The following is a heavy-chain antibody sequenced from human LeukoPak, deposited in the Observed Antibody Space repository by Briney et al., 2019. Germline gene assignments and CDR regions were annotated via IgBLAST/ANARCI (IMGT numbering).Heavy chain of an antibody. CDR1: GFTFSSYA. CDR3: AKDSRPVYSGYAENNWFDP. CDR2: ISGSGGST. V-gene: IGHV3-23*01. Sequence: GGSLRLSCAASGFTFSSYATSWVRQAPGKGLEWVSAISGSGGSTYYADSVKGRFTISRDNSKNTLYLQMNSLRAEDTAVYYCAKDSRPVYSGYAENNWFDPWGQGTLVTVSS. D-gene: IGHD5-12*01. J-gene: IGHJ5*02.